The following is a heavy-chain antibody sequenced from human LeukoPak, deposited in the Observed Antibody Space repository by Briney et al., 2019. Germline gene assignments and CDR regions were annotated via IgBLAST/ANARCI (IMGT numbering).Heavy chain of an antibody. V-gene: IGHV1-69*04. CDR2: IIPILGIA. D-gene: IGHD6-6*01. CDR1: GGTFSSYA. J-gene: IGHJ3*02. Sequence: SVKVSCKASGGTFSSYAISWVRQAPGQGLEWMGRIIPILGIANYAQELQGRVTMTTDTSTSTAYMELRSLRSDDTAVYYCARDRWSSSSSEGALDIWGQGTMVAVSS. CDR3: ARDRWSSSSSEGALDI.